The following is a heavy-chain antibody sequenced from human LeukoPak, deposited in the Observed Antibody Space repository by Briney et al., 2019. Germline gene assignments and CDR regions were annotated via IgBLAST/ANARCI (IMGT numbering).Heavy chain of an antibody. J-gene: IGHJ4*02. CDR1: GFTFSSYA. CDR3: AKDLGYCSGGSC. CDR2: ISGSGGST. Sequence: GGSPRLSCAASGFTFSSYAMSWVRQAPGKGLEWVSAISGSGGSTYYADSVKGRLTISRDNSKNTLYLQMNSLRAEDTAVYYCAKDLGYCSGGSCWGQGTLVTVSS. V-gene: IGHV3-23*01. D-gene: IGHD2-15*01.